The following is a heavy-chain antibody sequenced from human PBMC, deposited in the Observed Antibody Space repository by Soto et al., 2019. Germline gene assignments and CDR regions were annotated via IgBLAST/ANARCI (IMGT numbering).Heavy chain of an antibody. J-gene: IGHJ6*02. CDR3: ARYLAATYRMYG. CDR2: IYYSGST. V-gene: IGHV4-59*01. CDR1: GGSISSYY. D-gene: IGHD6-13*01. Sequence: SETLSLTCTVSGGSISSYYWSWIRQPPGKGLEWIGYIYYSGSTNYNPSLKSRVTISVDTSKNQFSLKLSSVTAADTAVYYCARYLAATYRMYGWGQGTTVTV.